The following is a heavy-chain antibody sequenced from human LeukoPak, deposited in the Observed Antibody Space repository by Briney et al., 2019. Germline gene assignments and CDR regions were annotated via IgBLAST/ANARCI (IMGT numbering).Heavy chain of an antibody. D-gene: IGHD4-17*01. CDR2: ISTTSSYI. J-gene: IGHJ4*02. V-gene: IGHV3-21*01. CDR3: ARDLDDYGDLGGY. Sequence: GGSLRLSCVASGFTFSSYNMNWVRQAPGKGLEWVSSISTTSSYIYYADSVRGRFTISRDNAKNSLYLQMNSLRVEDTAMYYCARDLDDYGDLGGYWGQGTLVTVSS. CDR1: GFTFSSYN.